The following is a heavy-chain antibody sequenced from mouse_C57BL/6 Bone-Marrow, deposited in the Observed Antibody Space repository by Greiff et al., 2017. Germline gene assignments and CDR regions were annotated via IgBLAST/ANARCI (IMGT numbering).Heavy chain of an antibody. CDR3: ARHWDGAMDY. V-gene: IGHV5-15*01. J-gene: IGHJ4*01. CDR1: GFTFSDYG. Sequence: EVKVVESGGGLVQPGGSLKLSCAASGFTFSDYGMAWVRQAPRKGPEWVAFISNLAYSIYYADTVTGRVTISRENAKNTLYLEMSSLRSEDTAMYYCARHWDGAMDYWGQGTSVTVSS. CDR2: ISNLAYSI. D-gene: IGHD4-1*01.